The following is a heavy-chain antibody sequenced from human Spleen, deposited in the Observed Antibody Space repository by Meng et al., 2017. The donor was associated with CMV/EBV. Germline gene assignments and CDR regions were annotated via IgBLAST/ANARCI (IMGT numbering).Heavy chain of an antibody. J-gene: IGHJ5*02. V-gene: IGHV4-34*01. CDR2: INNSGNT. CDR1: GGSFSGYD. CDR3: ARGSRYAGPRFDP. D-gene: IGHD3-9*01. Sequence: GGSFSGYDWSWNRQPQGKGLEWSGEINNSGNTNYNPSIKSRVTISVDTSKNQFSLKLSSVTAADTAVYYCARGSRYAGPRFDPWGQGTLVTVSS.